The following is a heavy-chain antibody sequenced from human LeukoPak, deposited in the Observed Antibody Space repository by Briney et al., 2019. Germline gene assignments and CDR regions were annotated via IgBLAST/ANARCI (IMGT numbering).Heavy chain of an antibody. CDR2: TCYWSKWYN. CDR1: VHTVYKKRDA. V-gene: IGHV6-1*01. J-gene: IGHJ4*02. CDR3: ARVNSWTEEPDTGFDY. D-gene: IGHD1-14*01. Sequence: SQPLSLICSICVHTVYKKRDAWNWVRQYRSRGLERLGRTCYWSKWYNDYAVSVKSRITINPDTSKNQFALQLNSVSPEDTAVYYCARVNSWTEEPDTGFDYWGQGILVTVSS.